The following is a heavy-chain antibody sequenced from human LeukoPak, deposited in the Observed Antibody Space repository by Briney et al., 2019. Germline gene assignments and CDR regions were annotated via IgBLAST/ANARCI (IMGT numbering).Heavy chain of an antibody. J-gene: IGHJ4*02. CDR2: ISSSSSYI. Sequence: GGSLRLSCAAPGFTFSSYSMNWVRQAPGKGLEWVSSISSSSSYIYYADSVKGRFTISRDNAKNSLYLQMNSLRAEDTAVYYCARDGGYYYDSSGLPRYWGQGTLVTVSS. V-gene: IGHV3-21*01. CDR3: ARDGGYYYDSSGLPRY. D-gene: IGHD3-22*01. CDR1: GFTFSSYS.